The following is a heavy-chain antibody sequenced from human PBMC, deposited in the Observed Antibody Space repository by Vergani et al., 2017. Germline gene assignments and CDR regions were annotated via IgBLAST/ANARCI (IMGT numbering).Heavy chain of an antibody. V-gene: IGHV4-34*01. Sequence: QVQLQQWGAGLLKPSETLSLTCAVYGGSFSGYYWSWIRQPPGKGLEWIGEINHSGSTNYNPSLKSRVTISVDTSKNKFSLKLSSVTAADTAVYYCARDGSSYWNNWFDPWGQGTLVTVSS. J-gene: IGHJ5*02. D-gene: IGHD6-6*01. CDR3: ARDGSSYWNNWFDP. CDR2: INHSGST. CDR1: GGSFSGYY.